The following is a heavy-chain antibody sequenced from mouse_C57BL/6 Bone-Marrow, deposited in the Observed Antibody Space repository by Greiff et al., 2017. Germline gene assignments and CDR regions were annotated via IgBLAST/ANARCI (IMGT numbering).Heavy chain of an antibody. CDR2: IWSGGST. CDR3: DKAYYSNSYYFSY. Sequence: VMLVESGPGLVQPSQSLSITCTVSGFSFTSYGVHWVRQSPGKGLEWLGVIWSGGSTDYNAAFISSLSISQANSTSNVFFKMNRLQADDTSMYYDDKAYYSNSYYFSYWGQGTTLTVSS. D-gene: IGHD2-5*01. V-gene: IGHV2-2*01. J-gene: IGHJ2*01. CDR1: GFSFTSYG.